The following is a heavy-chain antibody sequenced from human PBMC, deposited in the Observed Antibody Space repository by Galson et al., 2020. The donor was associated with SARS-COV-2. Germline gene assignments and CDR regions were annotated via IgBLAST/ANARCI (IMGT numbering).Heavy chain of an antibody. J-gene: IGHJ3*02. CDR1: GYSFISFW. CDR2: IYPGDSDT. Sequence: GESLKISCTGSGYSFISFWLGWVRQMPGKGLEWMGIIYPGDSDTRYSPSFQGQVIISADKSISTAYLQWSSLKASDTAMYYCARPRDGYSNGAFEIWGQGTMVTVSS. CDR3: ARPRDGYSNGAFEI. V-gene: IGHV5-51*01. D-gene: IGHD2-15*01.